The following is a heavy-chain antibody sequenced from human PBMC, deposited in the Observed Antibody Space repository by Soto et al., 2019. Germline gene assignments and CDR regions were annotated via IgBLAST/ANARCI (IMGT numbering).Heavy chain of an antibody. Sequence: SETLSLTCTVSGGSISSSSYYWGWIRQPPGKGLEWIGSIYYSGSTYYNPSLKSRVTISVDTSKNQFSLKLSSVTAADTAVYYCARMSVAVAGAYYYYYGMDVWGQGTTVTVSS. CDR1: GGSISSSSYY. J-gene: IGHJ6*02. V-gene: IGHV4-39*01. CDR3: ARMSVAVAGAYYYYYGMDV. D-gene: IGHD6-19*01. CDR2: IYYSGST.